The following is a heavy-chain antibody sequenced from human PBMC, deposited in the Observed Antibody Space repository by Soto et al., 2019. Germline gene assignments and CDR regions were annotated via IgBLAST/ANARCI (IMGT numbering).Heavy chain of an antibody. V-gene: IGHV4-39*01. CDR2: IYYSGNT. Sequence: PSETLSLTCTVSGGSISRADHYWGWIRQPPGKGLEGIGSIYYSGNTHYNQSLKSRVTMSVDTSKNQFSLKLSSVTAADTAVYYCARLIEVYDSLWDSYRYTVFDCWGQGILVTVSS. CDR1: GGSISRADHY. CDR3: ARLIEVYDSLWDSYRYTVFDC. J-gene: IGHJ4*02. D-gene: IGHD3-16*02.